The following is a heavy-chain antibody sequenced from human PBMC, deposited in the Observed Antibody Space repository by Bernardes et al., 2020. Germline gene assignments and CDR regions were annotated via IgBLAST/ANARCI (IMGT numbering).Heavy chain of an antibody. Sequence: ASVKVSCKASGYTFTSYGISWVRQAPGQGLEWMGWISAYNGNTNYAQKLQGRVTMTTDTSTSTAYMELRSLRSDDTAVYYCARAYCSGGSCHGNFQHWGQGTLVTVSS. V-gene: IGHV1-18*01. J-gene: IGHJ1*01. D-gene: IGHD2-15*01. CDR3: ARAYCSGGSCHGNFQH. CDR2: ISAYNGNT. CDR1: GYTFTSYG.